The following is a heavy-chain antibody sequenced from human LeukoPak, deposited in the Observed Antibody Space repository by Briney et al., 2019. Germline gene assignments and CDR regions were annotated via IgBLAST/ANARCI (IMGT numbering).Heavy chain of an antibody. D-gene: IGHD2-2*01. Sequence: GGSLRLSCAASESTFSAYNMNWVRQAPDKGLEWVSAISGSDGSTYYADSVKGRFTISRDDSQNTLYLQMNSLSAEDTAVYYCAKVETSGGANCYALDYWGQGTLVTVSS. CDR1: ESTFSAYN. J-gene: IGHJ4*02. CDR3: AKVETSGGANCYALDY. V-gene: IGHV3-23*01. CDR2: ISGSDGST.